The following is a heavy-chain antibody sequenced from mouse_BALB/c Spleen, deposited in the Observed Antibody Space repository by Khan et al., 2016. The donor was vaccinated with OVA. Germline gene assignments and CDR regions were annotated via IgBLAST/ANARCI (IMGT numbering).Heavy chain of an antibody. CDR1: GFTFSSFG. Sequence: EVELVESGGGLVQPGGSRKLSCAASGFTFSSFGMHWVRQAPEKGLEWVAYISSCSSTIYYADTVKGRFTISRDNPKNTLFLQMTSLRSDDTAMSDWATYGWWDWGAGTTVTVSS. D-gene: IGHD1-1*01. V-gene: IGHV5-17*02. J-gene: IGHJ1*01. CDR2: ISSCSSTI. CDR3: ATYGWWD.